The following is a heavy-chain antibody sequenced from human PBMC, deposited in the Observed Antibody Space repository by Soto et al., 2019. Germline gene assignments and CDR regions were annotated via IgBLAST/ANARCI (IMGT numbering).Heavy chain of an antibody. J-gene: IGHJ4*02. CDR2: ISRDGGTK. CDR3: TGGVASGY. Sequence: QVQLVESGGGVVQPGRSLRLSCAASGFTVSSYGMHWVRQAPGKGLEWVAVISRDGGTKYYADSVKGRFTISRDNSRNTLFLEMNSLRGDEMAVYYCTGGVASGYWGQGTLVTVSS. CDR1: GFTVSSYG. D-gene: IGHD2-8*02. V-gene: IGHV3-30*03.